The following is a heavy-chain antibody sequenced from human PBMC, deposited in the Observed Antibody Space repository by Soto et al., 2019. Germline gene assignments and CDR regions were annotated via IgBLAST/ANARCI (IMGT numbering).Heavy chain of an antibody. D-gene: IGHD4-17*01. CDR2: ISYDGSNK. V-gene: IGHV3-30-3*01. J-gene: IGHJ6*02. CDR1: GFTFSSYA. Sequence: GGSLRLSCAASGFTFSSYAMHWVRQAPGKGLGWVAVISYDGSNKYYADSVKGRFTISRDNSKNTLYLQMNSLRAEDTAVYYCARDEGDYARYYYYGMDVWGQGTTVTVSS. CDR3: ARDEGDYARYYYYGMDV.